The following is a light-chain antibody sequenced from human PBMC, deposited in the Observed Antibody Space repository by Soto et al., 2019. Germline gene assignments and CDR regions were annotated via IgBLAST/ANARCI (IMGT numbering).Light chain of an antibody. CDR3: SSYTSGSTQAV. J-gene: IGLJ7*01. CDR2: DVS. V-gene: IGLV2-14*01. Sequence: QSALTQPASVSGSPGQSITISCTGTSRDIGDYNYVSWYQQHPGKAPKLMIYDVSNRPSGVSNRFSGSKSGNTASLTISGLQAEDEADYYCSSYTSGSTQAVFGGGTQLTVL. CDR1: SRDIGDYNY.